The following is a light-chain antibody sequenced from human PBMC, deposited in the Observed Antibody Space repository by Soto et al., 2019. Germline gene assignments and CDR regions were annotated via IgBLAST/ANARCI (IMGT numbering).Light chain of an antibody. V-gene: IGLV1-44*01. CDR3: AAWDDSLIWV. CDR1: RSNIGSNT. J-gene: IGLJ3*02. CDR2: SNN. Sequence: QSVLTQPPSASGTPGQRVTISCSGSRSNIGSNTVNWYQQLPGTAPKLLIYSNNQRPSGVPDRFSGSKSGTSASLAISGLQSEYEADYYCAAWDDSLIWVFGGGTKLTVL.